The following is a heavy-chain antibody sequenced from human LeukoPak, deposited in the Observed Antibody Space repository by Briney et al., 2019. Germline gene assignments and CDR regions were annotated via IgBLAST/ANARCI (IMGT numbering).Heavy chain of an antibody. D-gene: IGHD3/OR15-3a*01. V-gene: IGHV4-30-4*08. CDR2: INHSGST. Sequence: PSQTLSLTCTVSGGSISSGDYYWSWIRQPPGKGLEWIGEINHSGSTNYNPSLKSRVTISVDTSKNQFSLKLSSVTAADTAVYYCARTRTESWADYWGQGTLVTVSS. CDR1: GGSISSGDYY. J-gene: IGHJ4*02. CDR3: ARTRTESWADY.